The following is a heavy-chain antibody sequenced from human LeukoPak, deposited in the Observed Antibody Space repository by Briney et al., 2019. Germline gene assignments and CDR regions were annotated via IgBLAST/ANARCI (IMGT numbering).Heavy chain of an antibody. J-gene: IGHJ5*02. CDR1: GGSISSGGYS. CDR3: ARAPVLLWFGELLYSIKNWFDP. Sequence: KSSETLSLTCAVSGGSISSGGYSWSWIRQPPGKGLEWIGYIYHSGSTYYNPSLKSRVTISVDTSKNQFSLKLSSVAAADTAVYYCARAPVLLWFGELLYSIKNWFDPWGQGTLVTVSS. V-gene: IGHV4-30-2*01. D-gene: IGHD3-10*01. CDR2: IYHSGST.